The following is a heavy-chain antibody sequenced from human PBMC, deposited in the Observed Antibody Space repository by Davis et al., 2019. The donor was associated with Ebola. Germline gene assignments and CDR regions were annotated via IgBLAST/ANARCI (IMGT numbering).Heavy chain of an antibody. V-gene: IGHV1-69*13. J-gene: IGHJ6*02. CDR2: IIPIFGTA. D-gene: IGHD5-24*01. Sequence: AASVKVSCKASGGTFSSYAISWVRQAPGQGLEWMGGIIPIFGTANYAQKFQGRVTITADESTSTAYMELSSLRSEDTAVYYCARDRRDGYNYNYYYYNMDVWGQGTTVTVSS. CDR3: ARDRRDGYNYNYYYYNMDV. CDR1: GGTFSSYA.